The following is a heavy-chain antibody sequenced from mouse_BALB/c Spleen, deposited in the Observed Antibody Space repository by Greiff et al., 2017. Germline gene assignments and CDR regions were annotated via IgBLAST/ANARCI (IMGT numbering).Heavy chain of an antibody. J-gene: IGHJ1*01. Sequence: VQLQQPGAELVMPGASVKMSCKASGYTFTDYWMHWVKQRPGQGLEWIGAIDTSDSYTSYNQKFKGKATLTVDESSSTAYMQLSSLTSEDSAVYYCARPHYGSSYWYFDVWGAGTTVTVSS. V-gene: IGHV1-69*01. CDR2: IDTSDSYT. D-gene: IGHD1-1*01. CDR1: GYTFTDYW. CDR3: ARPHYGSSYWYFDV.